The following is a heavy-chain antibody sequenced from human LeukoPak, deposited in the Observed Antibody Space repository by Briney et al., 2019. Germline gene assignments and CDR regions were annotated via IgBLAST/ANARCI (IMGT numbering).Heavy chain of an antibody. Sequence: SVKVSCKASGGTFSSYAISWVRQAPGQGLEWMGRIIPILGIANYAQKFQGRVTITADKSTSTAYMELSSLRSEDTAVYYCARGRRDGYNPYWYFDLWGRGTLVTVSS. CDR2: IIPILGIA. V-gene: IGHV1-69*04. CDR3: ARGRRDGYNPYWYFDL. CDR1: GGTFSSYA. D-gene: IGHD5-24*01. J-gene: IGHJ2*01.